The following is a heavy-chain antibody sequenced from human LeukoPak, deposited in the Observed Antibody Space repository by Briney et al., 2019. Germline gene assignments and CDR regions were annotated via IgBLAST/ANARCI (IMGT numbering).Heavy chain of an antibody. V-gene: IGHV3-74*01. CDR3: ARHWGVGSRYFDF. Sequence: GGSLRLSCAASGFTFSSYWMHWVRQAPGKGLVWVSRIKSDGSNTNYADSVKGRFTISRDNAKNTLHLQMNSLRAEDTALYYCARHWGVGSRYFDFWGQGTLVTVSS. J-gene: IGHJ4*02. CDR2: IKSDGSNT. D-gene: IGHD1-26*01. CDR1: GFTFSSYW.